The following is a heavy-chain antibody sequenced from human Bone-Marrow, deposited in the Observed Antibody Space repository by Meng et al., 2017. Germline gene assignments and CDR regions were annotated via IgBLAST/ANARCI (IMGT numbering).Heavy chain of an antibody. CDR2: INAVFGTT. Sequence: SVKVSCKALGGIFSNYVIGWVRQAPGQGLEWMGGINAVFGTTNYAQKFQDRVTITSDESTSTVYMELIRLTSEDTAVYFCARKAGNCISTTCYSLDYWGQGTLVTVSS. D-gene: IGHD2-2*01. CDR1: GGIFSNYV. J-gene: IGHJ4*02. CDR3: ARKAGNCISTTCYSLDY. V-gene: IGHV1-69*13.